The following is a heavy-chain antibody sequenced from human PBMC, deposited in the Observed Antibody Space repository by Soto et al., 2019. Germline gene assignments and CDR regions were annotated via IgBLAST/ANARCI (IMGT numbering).Heavy chain of an antibody. CDR2: VNPTDGTT. Sequence: QVQLVQSGAEVKKPGASVSVSCKASGYSFTSYLMHWVRQAPGQGLEWMGDVNPTDGTTRYARQFQGRLTMTRDAATSTGYVELSSLTSADTAVYYCVTDSVGFFTGLGYWGQGDLVSVSS. CDR1: GYSFTSYL. J-gene: IGHJ4*02. V-gene: IGHV1-46*01. D-gene: IGHD3-3*02. CDR3: VTDSVGFFTGLGY.